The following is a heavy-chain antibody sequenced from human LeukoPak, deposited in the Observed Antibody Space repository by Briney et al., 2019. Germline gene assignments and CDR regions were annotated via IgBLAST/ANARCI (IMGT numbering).Heavy chain of an antibody. CDR1: GGSGSSDS. J-gene: IGHJ6*03. CDR3: ARVTGALATFYYYYMDV. V-gene: IGHV4-59*02. CDR2: ISYSGST. Sequence: SETLSLTCTVSGGSGSSDSWSWIRQPPGQGLEWIGYISYSGSTNYNPSLKSRVTISVDTSKNQFSLKLSSVTAADTAVYYCARVTGALATFYYYYMDVWGKGTTVTVSS. D-gene: IGHD3-16*01.